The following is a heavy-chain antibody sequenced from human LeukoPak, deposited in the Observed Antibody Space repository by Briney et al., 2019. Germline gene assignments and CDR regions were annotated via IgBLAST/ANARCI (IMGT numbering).Heavy chain of an antibody. Sequence: GGSLRLSCVASGFTLSNFWMHWVRQAPGKGLEWLANIKEDGSAKHYPDSVKGRFTISRDNAKNSLYLQMDSLRAEDTAIYYCARIRGGYWGQGTLVTVSS. CDR2: IKEDGSAK. D-gene: IGHD3-10*01. CDR1: GFTLSNFW. J-gene: IGHJ4*02. V-gene: IGHV3-7*01. CDR3: ARIRGGY.